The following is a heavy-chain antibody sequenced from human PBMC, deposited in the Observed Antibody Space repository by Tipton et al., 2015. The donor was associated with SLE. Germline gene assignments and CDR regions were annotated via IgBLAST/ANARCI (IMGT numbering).Heavy chain of an antibody. CDR1: GGSSSGYF. CDR3: ARDGSVSPLDV. J-gene: IGHJ3*01. CDR2: VSTTGNN. D-gene: IGHD5/OR15-5a*01. V-gene: IGHV4-4*07. Sequence: TLSLTCTVSGGSSSGYFWSWICQPPGQGLEWIGRVSTTGNNNNNPSLKSRVTMSVDTSKNQVSLKLASVTAADTAVYYCARDGSVSPLDVWGQGTSVVVSS.